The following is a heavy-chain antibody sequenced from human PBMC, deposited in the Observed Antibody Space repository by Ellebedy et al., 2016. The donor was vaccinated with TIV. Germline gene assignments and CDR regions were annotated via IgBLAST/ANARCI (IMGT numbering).Heavy chain of an antibody. CDR2: IWYDGDNK. J-gene: IGHJ6*02. V-gene: IGHV3-33*01. CDR1: GFNFRSYG. D-gene: IGHD2-21*01. CDR3: VRASLYYGPYYYYGMDV. Sequence: GESLKISCEASGFNFRSYGMHWVRQAPGKGLEWVAVIWYDGDNKYYIDSVKGRFTISRDNSKNTLYLQMNSLRAEDTAVYYCVRASLYYGPYYYYGMDVWGQGTTVTVSS.